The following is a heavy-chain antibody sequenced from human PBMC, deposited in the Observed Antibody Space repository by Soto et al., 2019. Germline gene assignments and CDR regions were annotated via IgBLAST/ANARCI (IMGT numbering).Heavy chain of an antibody. V-gene: IGHV3-30-3*01. CDR2: ISYDGSNK. CDR3: VTMSGRDWYFDL. D-gene: IGHD3-10*02. CDR1: GFTFSSYA. J-gene: IGHJ2*01. Sequence: QVQLVESGGGVVQPGRSLRLSCAASGFTFSSYAMHWVRQAPGKGLEWVAVISYDGSNKYYADSVKGRFTISRDNSKNTLYLQMNSLRAEDTAVYYCVTMSGRDWYFDLWGRGTLVTVSS.